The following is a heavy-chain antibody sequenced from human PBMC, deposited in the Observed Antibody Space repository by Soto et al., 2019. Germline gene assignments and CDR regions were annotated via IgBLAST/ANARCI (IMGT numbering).Heavy chain of an antibody. CDR2: IIPISGTT. Sequence: GSSVKVSCKASGGTFSTHAIIWVRQAPGHGLEWMGGIIPISGTTYYTQKFQGRVTITADEPTSTDLMELSSLKSEETAVFYCARGDCSGGNCYSGMDVWGKGTMVTASA. D-gene: IGHD2-15*01. CDR1: GGTFSTHA. CDR3: ARGDCSGGNCYSGMDV. J-gene: IGHJ6*04. V-gene: IGHV1-69*13.